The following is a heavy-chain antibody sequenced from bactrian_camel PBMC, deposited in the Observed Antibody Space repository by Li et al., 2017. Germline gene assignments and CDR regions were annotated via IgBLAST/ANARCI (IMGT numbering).Heavy chain of an antibody. J-gene: IGHJ4*01. Sequence: VQLVESGGGSTQAGGSLRLSCTASGYPTTIGPRYPTSSYAMSWVRQAPGKGLEWVSYINSDGSNTYYTDSVKGRFTISRDNAKNTVYLQMNSLKPEDTAMYYCAADWCPDLTGSDSDYDMVPRFEGQGTQVTVS. CDR1: GYPTTIGPRYPTSSYA. D-gene: IGHD4*01. CDR2: INSDGSNT. V-gene: IGHV3S35*01.